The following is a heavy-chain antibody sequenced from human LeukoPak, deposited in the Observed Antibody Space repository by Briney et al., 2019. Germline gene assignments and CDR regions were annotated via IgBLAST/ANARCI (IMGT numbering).Heavy chain of an antibody. CDR3: ARAAPYSSSFKYFQH. V-gene: IGHV3-48*02. D-gene: IGHD6-13*01. J-gene: IGHJ1*01. CDR1: GFTFSSYS. CDR2: ISSSSSTI. Sequence: GGSLRLSCAASGFTFSSYSMNWVRQAPGKGLEWVSYISSSSSTIYYADSVKGRFTISRDNAKNSLYLQMNSLRDEVTAVYYCARAAPYSSSFKYFQHWGQGTLVTVSS.